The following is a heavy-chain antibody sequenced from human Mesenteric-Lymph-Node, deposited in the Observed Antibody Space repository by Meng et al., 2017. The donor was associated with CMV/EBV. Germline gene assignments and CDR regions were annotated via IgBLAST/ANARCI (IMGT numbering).Heavy chain of an antibody. J-gene: IGHJ4*02. Sequence: GESLKISCAASGFTFSSYAMRWVRQAPGKGLEWVAVISYDGSNKYYADSVKGRFTISRDNSKNPLYLQMNSLRAEGTAVSYCARDVVGTVTNDYWGQGTLVTVSS. D-gene: IGHD4-17*01. V-gene: IGHV3-30*04. CDR2: ISYDGSNK. CDR3: ARDVVGTVTNDY. CDR1: GFTFSSYA.